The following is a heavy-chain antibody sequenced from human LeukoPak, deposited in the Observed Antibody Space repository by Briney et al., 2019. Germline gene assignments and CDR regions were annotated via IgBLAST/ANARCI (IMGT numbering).Heavy chain of an antibody. CDR3: ARDKSYGDSSDY. Sequence: GGSLRLSCAASGFTFSNYWMSWVRQAPGRGLDWVANIYQAGSEKYYVGSVKGRFTISRDNARNSLYLQMNSLRAEDTAVYYCARDKSYGDSSDYWGQGTLVTVSS. D-gene: IGHD2-21*02. CDR1: GFTFSNYW. J-gene: IGHJ4*02. CDR2: IYQAGSEK. V-gene: IGHV3-7*01.